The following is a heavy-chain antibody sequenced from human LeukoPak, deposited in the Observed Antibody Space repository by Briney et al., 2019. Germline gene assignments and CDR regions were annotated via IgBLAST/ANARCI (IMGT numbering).Heavy chain of an antibody. V-gene: IGHV3-66*02. Sequence: PGGSLRLSCAASRFTVRSNYMSWVRQAPGKGLEWVSVIYSGGSTYYPDSVKGRLTISRDNSKNTLYLQMNSLRAEDTAVYYCARATYDSSGLFDYWGQGTLVTVSS. CDR2: IYSGGST. D-gene: IGHD3-22*01. CDR1: RFTVRSNY. CDR3: ARATYDSSGLFDY. J-gene: IGHJ4*02.